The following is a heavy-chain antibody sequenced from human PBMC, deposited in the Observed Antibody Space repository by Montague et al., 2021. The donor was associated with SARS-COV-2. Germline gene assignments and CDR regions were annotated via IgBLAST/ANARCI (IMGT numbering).Heavy chain of an antibody. CDR2: IYSGGST. CDR3: ARDLTYGSGRSYYYGMDV. Sequence: SLRLSCAASGFTVSSNYMSWVRQAPGKGLEWVSVIYSGGSTYYADSVKGRFTISRHNSKNTLYLQMNSLRAEGTAVYYCARDLTYGSGRSYYYGMDVWGQGTTVTVSS. V-gene: IGHV3-53*04. J-gene: IGHJ6*02. CDR1: GFTVSSNY. D-gene: IGHD3-10*01.